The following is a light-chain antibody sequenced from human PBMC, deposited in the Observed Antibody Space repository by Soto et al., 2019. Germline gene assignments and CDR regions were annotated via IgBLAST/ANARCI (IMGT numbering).Light chain of an antibody. CDR2: DAS. J-gene: IGKJ4*01. V-gene: IGKV3-15*01. CDR3: QQYYKWPLT. Sequence: EIEMTQSPATLSVSHGARATLSCWASQSVINNLTWYQQKPGQAPTLLIYDASTRGTGIPARLIGSGSGTEFTLTISSREDQDFAVYYCQQYYKWPLTFGGGTKVDIK. CDR1: QSVINN.